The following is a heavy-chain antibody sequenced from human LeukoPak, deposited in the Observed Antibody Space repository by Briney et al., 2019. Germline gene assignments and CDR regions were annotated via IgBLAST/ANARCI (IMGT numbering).Heavy chain of an antibody. V-gene: IGHV1-69*06. D-gene: IGHD6-6*01. CDR1: GYTFSSYA. CDR3: ARCGYSSSPDFYYYSMDV. Sequence: GASVKVSCKASGYTFSSYAISWVRQAPGQGLEWMGGIIPIFGTANYAQKFQGRVTITADKSTSTAYMELSSLRSEDTAVYYCARCGYSSSPDFYYYSMDVWGKGTTVTVSS. CDR2: IIPIFGTA. J-gene: IGHJ6*04.